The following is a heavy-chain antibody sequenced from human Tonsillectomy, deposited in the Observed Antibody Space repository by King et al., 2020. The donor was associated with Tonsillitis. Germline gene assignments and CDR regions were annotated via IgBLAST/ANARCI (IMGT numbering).Heavy chain of an antibody. V-gene: IGHV3-7*01. CDR2: IKQDGSEK. CDR3: ARGSSGWSYYFDY. J-gene: IGHJ4*02. CDR1: GFTFSSYW. Sequence: VQLVESGGGLVQPGGSLRLSCAASGFTFSSYWMSWVRQAPGKGLEWVANIKQDGSEKYYVDSVKGRFTISRDNAKNSLYLQMNSLRAEDTAVYYCARGSSGWSYYFDYWGQGTLVTVSS. D-gene: IGHD6-19*01.